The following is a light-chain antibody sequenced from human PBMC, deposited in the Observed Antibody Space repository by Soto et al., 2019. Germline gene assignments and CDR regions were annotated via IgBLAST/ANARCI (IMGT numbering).Light chain of an antibody. CDR3: QQSYSTPRT. V-gene: IGKV3-15*01. CDR1: QSLSDN. J-gene: IGKJ1*01. CDR2: RAS. Sequence: LLMTQSPDTLAVSPGETVTLSCRASQSLSDNLAWYQQKTGQPPRLLIFRASTRASGIPARFSGGGSGTEFTLTISRLQSEDFATYYCQQSYSTPRTFGQGTKVDIK.